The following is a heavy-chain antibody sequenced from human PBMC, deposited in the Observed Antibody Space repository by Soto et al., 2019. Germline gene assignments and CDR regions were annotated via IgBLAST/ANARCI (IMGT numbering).Heavy chain of an antibody. V-gene: IGHV1-69*06. Sequence: SVKVSCKASGGTFSSYAISWVRQAPGQGLEWMGGIIPIFGTANYAQKFQGRVTITADKSTSTAYMELSSLRSEDTAVYYCARDWGTCSSTSCPYYYYYGMDVWGQGTTVTVSS. CDR1: GGTFSSYA. J-gene: IGHJ6*02. CDR3: ARDWGTCSSTSCPYYYYYGMDV. D-gene: IGHD2-2*01. CDR2: IIPIFGTA.